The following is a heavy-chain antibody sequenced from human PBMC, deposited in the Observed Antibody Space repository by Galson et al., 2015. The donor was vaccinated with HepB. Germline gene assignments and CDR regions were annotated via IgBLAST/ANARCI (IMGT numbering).Heavy chain of an antibody. V-gene: IGHV3-30*03. CDR3: ARDLESGGSFYAMDV. CDR2: ISDDGSRK. Sequence: SLRLSCAASGFIFNTYSMYWVRQAPGKGLEWVAVISDDGSRKYSADSVKGRFSISRDDSKDTLYLEMNSLRAEDTAMYYCARDLESGGSFYAMDVWGQGTTVTVSS. D-gene: IGHD2-15*01. J-gene: IGHJ6*02. CDR1: GFIFNTYS.